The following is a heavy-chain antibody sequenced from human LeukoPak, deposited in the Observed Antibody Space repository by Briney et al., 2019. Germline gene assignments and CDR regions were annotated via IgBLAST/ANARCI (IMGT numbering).Heavy chain of an antibody. CDR3: ARDPYNGNYGDSYYYYMDV. D-gene: IGHD1-26*01. CDR2: MNPTNGNT. V-gene: IGHV1-8*01. J-gene: IGHJ6*03. CDR1: GYTFTRYD. Sequence: ASVKVSCKASGYTFTRYDINWVRQATGQGLEWMGWMNPTNGNTGYAQKFQVRVTMTRNTSISTAYMELSSLRSEDTAVYYCARDPYNGNYGDSYYYYMDVWGKGTTVTISS.